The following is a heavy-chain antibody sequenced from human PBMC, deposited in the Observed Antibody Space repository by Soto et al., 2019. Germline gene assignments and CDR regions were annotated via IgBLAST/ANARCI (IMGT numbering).Heavy chain of an antibody. Sequence: QVQLVQSGAEVKKPGASVKVSCKASGYTFTSYYMHWVRQAPGQGLEWMGIINPSGGSTSYAQKVQGRVTMTRDTSTSTVYMELSSLRSEDTAVYYCARDYHKTTTYRGGDCYSHDAFDIWGQGTMVTVSS. CDR3: ARDYHKTTTYRGGDCYSHDAFDI. J-gene: IGHJ3*02. CDR1: GYTFTSYY. D-gene: IGHD2-21*02. CDR2: INPSGGST. V-gene: IGHV1-46*01.